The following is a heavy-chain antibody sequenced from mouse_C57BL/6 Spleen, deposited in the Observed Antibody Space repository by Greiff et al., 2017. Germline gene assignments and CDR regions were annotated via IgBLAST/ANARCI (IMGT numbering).Heavy chain of an antibody. Sequence: EVKLVESGGDLVKPGGSLKLSCAASGFTFSSYGMSWVRQTPDKRLEWVATISSGGSYTYYPDSVKGRFTISRDNAKNTLYLQMSSLKSEDTAMYYCARSSTTGYFDYWSQGTTLTVSS. J-gene: IGHJ2*01. CDR2: ISSGGSYT. CDR3: ARSSTTGYFDY. D-gene: IGHD3-1*01. CDR1: GFTFSSYG. V-gene: IGHV5-6*01.